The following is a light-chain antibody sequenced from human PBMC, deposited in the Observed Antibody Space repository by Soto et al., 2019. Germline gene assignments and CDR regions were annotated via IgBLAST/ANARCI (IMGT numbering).Light chain of an antibody. CDR3: SSYTTISTVI. CDR1: RSDIGGYHY. J-gene: IGLJ2*01. V-gene: IGLV2-14*03. Sequence: QSALTQPASVSGSPGQSITISCTGTRSDIGGYHYVSWYQQHPGKVPKLIIYDVSNRPSGVSNRFSGSKSANTASLTISGRQAEDEADYYCSSYTTISTVIFGGGTKLTVL. CDR2: DVS.